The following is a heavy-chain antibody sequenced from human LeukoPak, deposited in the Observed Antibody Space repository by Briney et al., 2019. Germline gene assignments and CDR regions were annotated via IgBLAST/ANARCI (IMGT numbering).Heavy chain of an antibody. Sequence: GGSLRLSCAASGFTFSGFGMSWVRQAPGKGLEWVSAISGSGSSTYYADSVKGRFTISRDNSKNTLYLQMNSLRAEDTAVYYCARGPSGYHNTGGQGTLVTVSS. CDR2: ISGSGSST. CDR3: ARGPSGYHNT. J-gene: IGHJ4*02. CDR1: GFTFSGFG. V-gene: IGHV3-23*01. D-gene: IGHD5-12*01.